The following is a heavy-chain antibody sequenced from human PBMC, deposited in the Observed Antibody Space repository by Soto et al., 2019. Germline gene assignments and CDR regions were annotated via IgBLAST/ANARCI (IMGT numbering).Heavy chain of an antibody. CDR2: ITDSGGST. CDR3: ARAENGCTAGSPGS. Sequence: EVQLLESGGGLVQPGGSVRLSCAASGFTFNNFVMNWVRQAPGKGLEWVSSITDSGGSTYYAASVRGRFTISRDNSKDTLFLQMESLRAEDTALYHCARAENGCTAGSPGSWGQGTLGTGSS. D-gene: IGHD2-8*01. V-gene: IGHV3-23*01. J-gene: IGHJ5*02. CDR1: GFTFNNFV.